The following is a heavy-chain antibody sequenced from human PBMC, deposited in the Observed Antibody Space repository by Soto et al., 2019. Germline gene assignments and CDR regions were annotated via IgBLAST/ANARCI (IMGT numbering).Heavy chain of an antibody. Sequence: PGGSLRLSCAASGFTFSSYAMSWVRQAPGKGLVWVSSVSAGGDMTYYSDSVKGRFTISRDNSNNVLFLQMNSLRIEDTALYYCARGDRGGSGSPASYYYSGLDVWGQGTTVTVSS. D-gene: IGHD2-15*01. CDR1: GFTFSSYA. V-gene: IGHV3-23*01. J-gene: IGHJ6*02. CDR2: VSAGGDMT. CDR3: ARGDRGGSGSPASYYYSGLDV.